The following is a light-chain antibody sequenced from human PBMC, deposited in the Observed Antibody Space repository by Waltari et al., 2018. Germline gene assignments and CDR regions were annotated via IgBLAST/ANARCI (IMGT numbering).Light chain of an antibody. V-gene: IGLV3-25*03. CDR3: QSADRNGVV. Sequence: SYTLTQPPSVSVSPRQTPRSTGSGETLPGQDPYWYQQKPGEAPVMVIFKDNERPSGIPERFSGSSSGTTVTLTISGVQAEDEADYFCQSADRNGVVFGGGTKLTVL. CDR2: KDN. CDR1: TLPGQD. J-gene: IGLJ3*02.